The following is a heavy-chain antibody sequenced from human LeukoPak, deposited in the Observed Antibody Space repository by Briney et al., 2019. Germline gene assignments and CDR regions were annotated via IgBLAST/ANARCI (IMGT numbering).Heavy chain of an antibody. Sequence: ASVKVSCKASGYTFTGYYMHWVRQAPGQGLEWIGWINPNSGDTNYAQKFQGRVTITRNTSISTAYMELSSLRSEDTAVYYCARGVVDYDFWSGYYMGYYYYYMDVWGKGPRSPSP. CDR2: INPNSGDT. J-gene: IGHJ6*03. V-gene: IGHV1-2*02. CDR3: ARGVVDYDFWSGYYMGYYYYYMDV. D-gene: IGHD3-3*01. CDR1: GYTFTGYY.